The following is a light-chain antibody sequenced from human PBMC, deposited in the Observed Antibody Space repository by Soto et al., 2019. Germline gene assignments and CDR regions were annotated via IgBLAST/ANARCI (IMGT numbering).Light chain of an antibody. CDR1: ESISSY. V-gene: IGKV3-11*01. CDR3: QQRSNWPPIT. CDR2: DAS. Sequence: VLTQSPAYLSLSPGERATLSCRASESISSYLAWYQQKPGQAPRLLIYDASNRATGIPARFSGSGSGTDFTLTISSLEPEDFAVYYCQQRSNWPPITFGQGTRLEIK. J-gene: IGKJ5*01.